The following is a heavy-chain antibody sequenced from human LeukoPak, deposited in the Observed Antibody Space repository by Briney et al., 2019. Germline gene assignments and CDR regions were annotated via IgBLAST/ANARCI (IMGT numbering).Heavy chain of an antibody. Sequence: GGSLRLSCAASGFTLSSYAMSWVRQAPGKGLEWVSLIYSAGTTYYADSVKGRFTISRHNSKNTVYLQMNSLKDEDTAVYFCARASSGWSFDYWGQGTLVTVSS. V-gene: IGHV3-53*04. CDR1: GFTLSSYA. CDR3: ARASSGWSFDY. J-gene: IGHJ4*02. D-gene: IGHD6-19*01. CDR2: IYSAGTT.